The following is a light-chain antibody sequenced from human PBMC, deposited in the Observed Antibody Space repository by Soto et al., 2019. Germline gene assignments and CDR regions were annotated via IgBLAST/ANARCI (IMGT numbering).Light chain of an antibody. V-gene: IGLV4-60*02. Sequence: QPVLTQSSSASASLGSSVKLTCTLSSGHSSNIIAWHQQQPGKDPRFLMKLEGSGSYNKGSGVPDRFSGSSSGSDRYLTISNLQFEDEADYYCETWDSNTHVFGTGTKLTVL. CDR1: SGHSSNI. CDR2: LEGSGSY. J-gene: IGLJ1*01. CDR3: ETWDSNTHV.